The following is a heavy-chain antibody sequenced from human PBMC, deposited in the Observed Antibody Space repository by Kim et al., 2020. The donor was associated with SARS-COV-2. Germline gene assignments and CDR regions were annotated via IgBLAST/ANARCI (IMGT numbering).Heavy chain of an antibody. J-gene: IGHJ4*01. CDR3: AKDRYCINGVCYENYFDY. Sequence: GSLRLSCAASGFNFGTYGMSWVRQAPGKGLEWVSVISDNGGVTHYSDSVKGRSTISRDNSKNTVYLQMNSLTAEDTAVYYCAKDRYCINGVCYENYFDY. D-gene: IGHD2-8*01. V-gene: IGHV3-23*01. CDR1: GFNFGTYG. CDR2: ISDNGGVT.